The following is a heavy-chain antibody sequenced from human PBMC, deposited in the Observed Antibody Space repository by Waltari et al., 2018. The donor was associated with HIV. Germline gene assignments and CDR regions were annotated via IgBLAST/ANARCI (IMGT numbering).Heavy chain of an antibody. V-gene: IGHV1-2*02. D-gene: IGHD3-10*01. Sequence: QVQLVEPGAEVKKPGASVKVSCTASGYTFTGYNRLWVRYAPGQGLEWMGWINPNSGGTNYAQKFQGRVTMTRDTSISTAYMELSRLRSDATAVYYCARRRGGGNYYGMDVWGQGTTVTVSS. J-gene: IGHJ6*02. CDR3: ARRRGGGNYYGMDV. CDR1: GYTFTGYN. CDR2: INPNSGGT.